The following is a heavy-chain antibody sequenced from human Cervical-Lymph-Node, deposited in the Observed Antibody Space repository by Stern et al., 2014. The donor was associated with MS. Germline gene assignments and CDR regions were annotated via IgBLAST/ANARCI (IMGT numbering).Heavy chain of an antibody. CDR1: GYTFGSYY. CDR3: ARGRYLDSPFDF. Sequence: VQLVESGAEVKEPGASVKVSCKASGYTFGSYYIHWVRPAPGQGLEWMGIINPYGGSTTYAQKFQGRVTMTTDTPTSTVHMELSSLRSNDTAVYYCARGRYLDSPFDFWGQGTPVTASS. CDR2: INPYGGST. J-gene: IGHJ4*02. D-gene: IGHD3/OR15-3a*01. V-gene: IGHV1-46*01.